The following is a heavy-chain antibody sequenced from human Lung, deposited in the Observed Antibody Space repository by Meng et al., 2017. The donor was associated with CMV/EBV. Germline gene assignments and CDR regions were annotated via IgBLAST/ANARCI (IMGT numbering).Heavy chain of an antibody. J-gene: IGHJ4*02. V-gene: IGHV4-59*01. CDR2: TSYTGGT. Sequence: SESLSLTCPVSGGSISSSCWSWIRQPAGEGLEWIGYTSYTGGTNYHPSLKSRVTISLDTSKNQFSLRLNSVTAADTALYYCARDGTGFHVDYWGQGTLVTVSS. CDR3: ARDGTGFHVDY. D-gene: IGHD3/OR15-3a*01. CDR1: GGSISSSC.